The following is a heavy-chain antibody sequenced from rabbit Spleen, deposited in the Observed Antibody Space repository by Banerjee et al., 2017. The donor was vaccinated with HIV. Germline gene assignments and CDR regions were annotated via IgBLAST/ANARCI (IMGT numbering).Heavy chain of an antibody. D-gene: IGHD8-1*01. J-gene: IGHJ6*01. V-gene: IGHV1S40*01. CDR3: ARDTGSSFSTYGMDL. Sequence: QSLAESGGGLVQPEGSLTLTCKASGFSFSSSDYMCWVRQAPGKGLEWIACIYPGSSGSTYSATWAKGRFTISKTSSTTVTLQMTSLTAADTATYFCARDTGSSFSTYGMDLWGPGTLVTVS. CDR1: GFSFSSSDY. CDR2: IYPGSSGST.